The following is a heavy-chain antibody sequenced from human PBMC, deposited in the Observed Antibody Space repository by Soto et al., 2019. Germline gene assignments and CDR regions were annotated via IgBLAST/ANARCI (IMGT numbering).Heavy chain of an antibody. J-gene: IGHJ5*02. D-gene: IGHD2-2*01. Sequence: SETLSLTCTVSGGSISSGANYWSWVRQGPGKGLEWIGNIYYSGSAYYNPSLKSRLTMSVDTSKNSFSLKLTSVTAADTAVYFCGRDLTSNANCIDPWGEGTRVTVPS. CDR2: IYYSGSA. V-gene: IGHV4-31*03. CDR1: GGSISSGANY. CDR3: GRDLTSNANCIDP.